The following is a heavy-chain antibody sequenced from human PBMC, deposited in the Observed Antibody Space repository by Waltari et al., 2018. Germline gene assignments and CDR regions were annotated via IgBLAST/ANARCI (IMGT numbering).Heavy chain of an antibody. CDR3: ARDYRSGYYLPQEAFDI. J-gene: IGHJ3*02. V-gene: IGHV4-4*07. CDR2: IYTSGST. Sequence: QVQLQESGPGMVKPSETLSLTCTVPGGSISSYYWSWIRQPAGQGLEWIGRIYTSGSTNYNPSLKRRVTMSVDTSKSQFSLKLSSVTAADTAVYYCARDYRSGYYLPQEAFDIWGQGTMVTVSS. D-gene: IGHD3-22*01. CDR1: GGSISSYY.